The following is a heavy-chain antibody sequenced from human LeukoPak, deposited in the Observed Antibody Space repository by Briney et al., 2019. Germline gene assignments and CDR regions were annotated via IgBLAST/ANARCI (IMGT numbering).Heavy chain of an antibody. CDR1: GGSFSSYY. CDR2: IYYSGST. Sequence: SETLSLTCTVSGGSFSSYYWSWIRQPPGKGLEWIGYIYYSGSTNYNPSLKSRVTISVDTSKNQFSLKLSSVTAADTAVYYCARSTYYYDISGYYFDYWGQGTLVTVSS. CDR3: ARSTYYYDISGYYFDY. V-gene: IGHV4-59*01. D-gene: IGHD3-22*01. J-gene: IGHJ4*02.